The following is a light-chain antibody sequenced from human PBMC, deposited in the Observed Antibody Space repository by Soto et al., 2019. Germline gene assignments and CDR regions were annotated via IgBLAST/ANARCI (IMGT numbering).Light chain of an antibody. V-gene: IGKV3-20*01. Sequence: EVVLTQSPGTLSLSPGERATLSCRASQSVSNNYFAWYQQKPGQASRLLIFGSSDRATGIPDRFSGSGSGTYFTLTISRLEPEDFAVYYCQQYGSSPPYTFGQGTKLEIK. CDR1: QSVSNNY. CDR2: GSS. J-gene: IGKJ2*01. CDR3: QQYGSSPPYT.